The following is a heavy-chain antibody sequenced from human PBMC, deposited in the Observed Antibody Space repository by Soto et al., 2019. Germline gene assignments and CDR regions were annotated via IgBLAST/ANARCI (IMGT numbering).Heavy chain of an antibody. Sequence: GGSLRLSCAASGFPFTRYSMNWVRQVPGKGLEWVSSISSTTNYIYYGDSMKGRFTISRDNAKNSLYLEMNSLRAEDTAVYYCARESEDLTSNFDYWGQGTLVTVSS. V-gene: IGHV3-21*06. CDR2: ISSTTNYI. J-gene: IGHJ4*02. CDR1: GFPFTRYS. CDR3: ARESEDLTSNFDY.